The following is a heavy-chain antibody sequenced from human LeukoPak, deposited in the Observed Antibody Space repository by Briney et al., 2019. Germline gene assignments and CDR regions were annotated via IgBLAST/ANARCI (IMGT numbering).Heavy chain of an antibody. D-gene: IGHD6-13*01. CDR2: MSARGSRT. Sequence: PGGSLRLSCAPSAFIFSNYAMNWVRQAQEGGLERVSCMSARGSRTIYGVSVEGRPSIHRDKTKNTLYLQMNSLRAEDTAVYYCAKSFRRWGSWYPPCLEYWGQGTLVTVSS. J-gene: IGHJ4*02. CDR1: AFIFSNYA. CDR3: AKSFRRWGSWYPPCLEY. V-gene: IGHV3-23*01.